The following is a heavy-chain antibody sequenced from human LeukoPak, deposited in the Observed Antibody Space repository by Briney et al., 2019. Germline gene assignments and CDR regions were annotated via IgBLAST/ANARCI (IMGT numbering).Heavy chain of an antibody. CDR3: ARAPGVRYYYYMDV. J-gene: IGHJ6*03. CDR1: GFTFSSYE. D-gene: IGHD2-8*01. CDR2: ISSSGTI. V-gene: IGHV3-48*03. Sequence: GGSLRLSCAASGFTFSSYEMNWVRQAPGKGLEWVSYISSSGTIYYADSVKGRFTISRDNAKNSLYLQMDSLRAEDTALYYCARAPGVRYYYYMDVWGKGTTVTVSS.